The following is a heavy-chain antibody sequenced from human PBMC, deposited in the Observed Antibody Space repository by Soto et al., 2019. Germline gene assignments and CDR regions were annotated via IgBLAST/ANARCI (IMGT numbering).Heavy chain of an antibody. CDR2: ISYDGSNE. J-gene: IGHJ4*02. CDR1: GFAFSSHG. V-gene: IGHV3-30*18. D-gene: IGHD2-2*01. Sequence: PGGSLRLSCAASGFAFSSHGIHCRGQSPCKGLEWVTVISYDGSNEYYADSVKGRFTIFRDNSKNILYLQMNSLRTEDTAVYYCAKERMEQYQLLPFFDYWGQGTPVTVSS. CDR3: AKERMEQYQLLPFFDY.